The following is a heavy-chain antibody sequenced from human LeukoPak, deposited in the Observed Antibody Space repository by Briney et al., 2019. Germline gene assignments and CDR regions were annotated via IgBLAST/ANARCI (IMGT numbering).Heavy chain of an antibody. CDR2: ISDIGSI. CDR1: GGSISSYY. CDR3: AGHHPRNTVDF. Sequence: SETLSPTCTVSGGSISSYYWSWIRQPPGKGLEWIAYISDIGSINYNPSLKSRVTISLDTSKNQFSLKLSSVTAADTAVYYCAGHHPRNTVDFWGQGTLVTVSS. V-gene: IGHV4-59*08. J-gene: IGHJ4*02. D-gene: IGHD2/OR15-2a*01.